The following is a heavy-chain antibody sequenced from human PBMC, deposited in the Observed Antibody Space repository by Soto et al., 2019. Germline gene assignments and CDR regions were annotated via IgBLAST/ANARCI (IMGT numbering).Heavy chain of an antibody. V-gene: IGHV3-74*01. J-gene: IGHJ6*02. CDR1: GFTFGSYW. CDR3: ARGRHYGMDV. Sequence: EVQLVESGGGLVQPGGSLRVSCAASGFTFGSYWMNWVRQAPGKGLVWVSRIDSDGSSTTYADSVKGRFTTSRDNAKNTLYLQMSRLRVEDTAVYYCARGRHYGMDVWGQGTTVTVSS. CDR2: IDSDGSST.